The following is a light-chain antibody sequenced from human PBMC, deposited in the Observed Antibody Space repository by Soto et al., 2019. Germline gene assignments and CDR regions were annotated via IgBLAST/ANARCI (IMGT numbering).Light chain of an antibody. CDR3: QHGYSTPLT. CDR1: QSISTY. CDR2: AAS. V-gene: IGKV1-39*01. J-gene: IGKJ4*01. Sequence: DIEVTQSQLSLSASVGDRVTITCRASQSISTYLHWYQQKPGKAPNLLIYAASTLQSGVPSRFSGSGSGTDFTLTISSLQPEDFATYFCQHGYSTPLTFGGGTKVDI.